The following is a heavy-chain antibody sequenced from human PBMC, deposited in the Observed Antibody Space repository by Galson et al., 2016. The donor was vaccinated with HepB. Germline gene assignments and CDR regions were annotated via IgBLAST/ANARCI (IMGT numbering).Heavy chain of an antibody. J-gene: IGHJ6*02. Sequence: SVKVSCKASGGTHTSDAINWVRQAPGQGLEWMGRIIPIFGRTYYAQKFQGRVTITADESSTTAYLELSRLRSDDTAVYYCARGQTHIYRVAIRYYGMAVWGQGTTVTVSS. V-gene: IGHV1-69*15. CDR3: ARGQTHIYRVAIRYYGMAV. CDR1: GGTHTSDA. CDR2: IIPIFGRT. D-gene: IGHD5/OR15-5a*01.